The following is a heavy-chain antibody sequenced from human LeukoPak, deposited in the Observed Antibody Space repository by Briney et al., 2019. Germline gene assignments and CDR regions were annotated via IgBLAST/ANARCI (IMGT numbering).Heavy chain of an antibody. J-gene: IGHJ4*02. D-gene: IGHD6-13*01. Sequence: ASVKVSCKASGYTFTSYYMHWVRQAPGQGLEWMGIINPSGGSTSYAQKFQGRVTITADKSTSTAYMELSSLRSEDTAVYYCAREGSSHGALDYWGQGTLVTVSS. CDR1: GYTFTSYY. V-gene: IGHV1-46*01. CDR2: INPSGGST. CDR3: AREGSSHGALDY.